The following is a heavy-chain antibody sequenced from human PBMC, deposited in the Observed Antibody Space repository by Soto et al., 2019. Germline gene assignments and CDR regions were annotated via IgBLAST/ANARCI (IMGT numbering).Heavy chain of an antibody. CDR1: GFSFSNYA. CDR2: IRGGGGTT. V-gene: IGHV3-23*01. CDR3: AKVYSDFWSGDTFYFGY. D-gene: IGHD3-3*01. Sequence: SGGSLRLSCAASGFSFSNYAMTWVRQAPGKGLEWVSSIRGGGGTTYYADSVKGRFTVSRDNSKNTLFLQMNSLRAEDTAIYYCAKVYSDFWSGDTFYFGYWGQGTLVTVSS. J-gene: IGHJ4*02.